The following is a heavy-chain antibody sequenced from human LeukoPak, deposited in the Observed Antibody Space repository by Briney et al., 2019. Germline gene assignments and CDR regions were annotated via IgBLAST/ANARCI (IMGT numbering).Heavy chain of an antibody. CDR3: AKERVTTIFGVIINAFDV. Sequence: GGSLRLSCAASGFTFNNYGVYWVRQAPGKGLEWVAFIRYDSSHEYYADSVKGRFTISRDNSKNTVYLQMNSLRDEDTAVYYCAKERVTTIFGVIINAFDVWGQGTMVTVSS. CDR2: IRYDSSHE. CDR1: GFTFNNYG. V-gene: IGHV3-30*02. J-gene: IGHJ3*01. D-gene: IGHD3-3*01.